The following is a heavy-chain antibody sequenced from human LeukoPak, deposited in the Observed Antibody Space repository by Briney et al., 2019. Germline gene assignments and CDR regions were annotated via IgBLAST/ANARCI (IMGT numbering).Heavy chain of an antibody. CDR1: GFTFSSYA. CDR2: ISGSGGST. J-gene: IGHJ4*02. CDR3: AKGRKGQYAYFDY. Sequence: PGASLRLSCAASGFTFSSYAMSWVRQAPGKGLEWVSAISGSGGSTYYADSVKGRFTISRDNSKNTLYLQMNSLRAEDTAVYYCAKGRKGQYAYFDYWGQGTLVTVSS. V-gene: IGHV3-23*01.